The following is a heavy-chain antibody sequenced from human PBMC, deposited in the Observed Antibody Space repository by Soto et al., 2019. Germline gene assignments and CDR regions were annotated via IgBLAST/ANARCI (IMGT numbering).Heavy chain of an antibody. CDR1: GGSVSGYF. V-gene: IGHV4-59*02. J-gene: IGHJ4*02. Sequence: PSETLSLTCTVSGGSVSGYFWTWIRQPPGKALEWIGYVYYNGNVNYNPSLKSRVSMSVATSKNQFSLNLNSVTAADTAVYYCARFRGYGSLSPRACDSWGQGTLVTVSS. D-gene: IGHD3-10*01. CDR2: VYYNGNV. CDR3: ARFRGYGSLSPRACDS.